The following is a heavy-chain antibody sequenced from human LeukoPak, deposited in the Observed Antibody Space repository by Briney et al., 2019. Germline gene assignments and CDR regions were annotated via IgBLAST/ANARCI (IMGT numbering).Heavy chain of an antibody. CDR2: INPNSGGT. CDR3: ARDMGDVAVAASNY. D-gene: IGHD6-19*01. Sequence: ASVKVSCKASGYTFTGYYMHWVRQAPGQGLEWMGWINPNSGGTNYAQKFQGRVTMTRDTSISTAYMELSRLRSDDTAVYYCARDMGDVAVAASNYWGQGTLGTVSS. V-gene: IGHV1-2*02. CDR1: GYTFTGYY. J-gene: IGHJ4*02.